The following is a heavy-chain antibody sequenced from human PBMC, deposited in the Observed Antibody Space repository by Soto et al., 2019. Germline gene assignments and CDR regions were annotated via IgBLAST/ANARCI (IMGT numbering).Heavy chain of an antibody. CDR3: ARGLAARPGAVL. CDR2: IIPIFGTA. D-gene: IGHD6-6*01. Sequence: QVQLVQSGAEVKKPGSSVKVSCKASGGTFISHAISWVRQAPGQGLEWMGGIIPIFGTANYAQKFQGRVTITADKATSTAYMELSSLRSEDTAVYYCARGLAARPGAVLWGQGTLVTVSS. V-gene: IGHV1-69*06. J-gene: IGHJ4*02. CDR1: GGTFISHA.